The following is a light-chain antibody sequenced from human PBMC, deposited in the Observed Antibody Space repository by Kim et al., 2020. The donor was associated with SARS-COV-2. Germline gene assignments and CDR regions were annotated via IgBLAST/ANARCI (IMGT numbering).Light chain of an antibody. CDR3: QAWDSSHVV. CDR2: QDS. V-gene: IGLV3-1*01. CDR1: KLGDKY. Sequence: GSPGQTASIPCSGDKLGDKYACWYQQKPGQSPVLVIYQDSKRPSGIPERFSGSNSGNTATLTISGTQAMDEADYYCQAWDSSHVVFGGGTQLTVL. J-gene: IGLJ2*01.